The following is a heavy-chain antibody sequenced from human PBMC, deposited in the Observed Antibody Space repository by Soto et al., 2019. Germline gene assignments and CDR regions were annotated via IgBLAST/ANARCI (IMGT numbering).Heavy chain of an antibody. CDR2: ISNSGATR. D-gene: IGHD6-19*01. CDR1: GFTFSTDS. J-gene: IGHJ4*02. V-gene: IGHV3-48*02. Sequence: EVQLVESGGGLVQPGGSLRLSCVASGFTFSTDSMNWVRQAPGKGLEWVAHISNSGATRYYADSVKGRFTISRDNATTSLYLQMDSLRNEDTAVYYCARFFGSGFDYWGQGTLVTVSS. CDR3: ARFFGSGFDY.